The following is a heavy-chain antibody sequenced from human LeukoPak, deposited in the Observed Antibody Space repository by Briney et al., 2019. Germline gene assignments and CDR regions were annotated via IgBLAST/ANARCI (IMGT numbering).Heavy chain of an antibody. D-gene: IGHD6-19*01. CDR3: ARGIAVAGIYFDY. CDR2: ISGSGDST. J-gene: IGHJ4*02. Sequence: GGSLRLSCAASGFTFSNYAMTWVRQAPGKGLEWVSTISGSGDSTYSADSVKGRFTISRDNSKSTLYLQMNSLRAEDTAVYYCARGIAVAGIYFDYWGQGTLVTVSS. V-gene: IGHV3-23*01. CDR1: GFTFSNYA.